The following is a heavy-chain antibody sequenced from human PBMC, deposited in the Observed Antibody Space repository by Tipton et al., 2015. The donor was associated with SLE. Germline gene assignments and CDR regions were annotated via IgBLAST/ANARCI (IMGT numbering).Heavy chain of an antibody. CDR1: GGSISSYY. J-gene: IGHJ3*01. V-gene: IGHV4-59*12. Sequence: TLPLTCTVSGGSISSYYWSWIRQPPGKGLEWIGYIYYSGSTNYNPSLKSRVTISVDTSKNQFSLKLSSVTAADTAMYYCVRERKYVVRFRELVAPDLWGQ. CDR3: VRERKYVVRFRELVAPDL. D-gene: IGHD1-26*01. CDR2: IYYSGST.